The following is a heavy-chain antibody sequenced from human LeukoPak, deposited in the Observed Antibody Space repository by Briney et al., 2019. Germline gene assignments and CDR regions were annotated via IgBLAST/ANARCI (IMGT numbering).Heavy chain of an antibody. V-gene: IGHV3-15*01. J-gene: IGHJ4*02. CDR3: TAQWLVGPTYYFDY. Sequence: GGSLRLSCAASGFTFSNAWMSWVRQAPGEGLEWVGRIKSKTDGGTTDYAAPVKGRFTISRDDSKNTLYLQMNSLKTEDTAVYYCTAQWLVGPTYYFDYGGQGTLVTVSS. D-gene: IGHD6-19*01. CDR2: IKSKTDGGTT. CDR1: GFTFSNAW.